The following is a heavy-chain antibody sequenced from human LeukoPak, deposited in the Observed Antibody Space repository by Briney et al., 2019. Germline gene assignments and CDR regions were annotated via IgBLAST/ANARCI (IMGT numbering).Heavy chain of an antibody. J-gene: IGHJ3*02. CDR3: AGEAYYDFWSGYPKRAFDI. CDR2: IKQDGSEK. V-gene: IGHV3-7*01. Sequence: PGGSLRLSCAASGFTFSSYWMSWVRQAPGKGLEWVANIKQDGSEKYYVDSVKGRFTISRDNDKNSLYLQMNSLRAEDTAVYYCAGEAYYDFWSGYPKRAFDIWGQGTMVTVSS. CDR1: GFTFSSYW. D-gene: IGHD3-3*01.